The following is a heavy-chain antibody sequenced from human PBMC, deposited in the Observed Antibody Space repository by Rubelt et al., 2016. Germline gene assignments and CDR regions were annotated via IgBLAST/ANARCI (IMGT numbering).Heavy chain of an antibody. CDR1: GFTFSSFG. V-gene: IGHV3-33*01. J-gene: IGHJ4*02. CDR3: AREQWNSGFDF. CDR2: IWYDGSNK. D-gene: IGHD1-7*01. Sequence: GGGVVQPGRSLRLSCAASGFTFSSFGMHWVRQAPGKGLEWVAVIWYDGSNKYYGDSGKGRFTISRDNSKNTLYLQMTSLRAEDTAVYYCAREQWNSGFDFWGQGSLVTVSS.